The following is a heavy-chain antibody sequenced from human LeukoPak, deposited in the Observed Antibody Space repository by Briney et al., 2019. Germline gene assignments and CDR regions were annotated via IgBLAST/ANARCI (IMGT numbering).Heavy chain of an antibody. CDR1: GGSISSGDYY. V-gene: IGHV4-30-2*01. CDR3: AREIAGDRIDY. J-gene: IGHJ4*02. Sequence: SQTLSLTCTVSGGSISSGDYYWSWIRQPPGKGLEWIGYIYHSGSTYYNPSLKSRVTISVDRSKNQFSLKLSSVTAADTAVYYCAREIAGDRIDYWGQGTLVTVSS. D-gene: IGHD7-27*01. CDR2: IYHSGST.